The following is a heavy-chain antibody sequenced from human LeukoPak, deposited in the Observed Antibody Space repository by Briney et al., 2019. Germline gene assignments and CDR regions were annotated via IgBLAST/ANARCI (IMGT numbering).Heavy chain of an antibody. CDR3: ARAPRYYYDTDDAFDI. CDR2: IYHSGST. Sequence: SQTLSLTCAVSGGSISSGGYSWSWIRQPPGKGLEWIGYIYHSGSTYYNPSLKSRVTISVDRSKNQFSLKLSSVTAADTAVYYCARAPRYYYDTDDAFDIWGHGTMVTVSS. CDR1: GGSISSGGYS. D-gene: IGHD3-22*01. V-gene: IGHV4-30-2*01. J-gene: IGHJ3*02.